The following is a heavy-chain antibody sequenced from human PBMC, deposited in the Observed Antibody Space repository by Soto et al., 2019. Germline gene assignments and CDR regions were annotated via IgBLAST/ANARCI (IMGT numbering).Heavy chain of an antibody. J-gene: IGHJ6*03. V-gene: IGHV3-9*01. Sequence: EVQLVESGGGLVQPGRSLRLSCAASGFTFDDYAMHWVRQAPGKGLEWVSGISWNSGSIGYADSVKGRFTISRDNAKNSLYLQMNSLRAEDTALYYCVSTGYYYYYYMDVWGKGTTVTVSS. D-gene: IGHD4-17*01. CDR1: GFTFDDYA. CDR2: ISWNSGSI. CDR3: VSTGYYYYYYMDV.